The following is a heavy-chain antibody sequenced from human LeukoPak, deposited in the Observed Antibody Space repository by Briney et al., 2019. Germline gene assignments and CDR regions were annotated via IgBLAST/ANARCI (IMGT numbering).Heavy chain of an antibody. D-gene: IGHD3-9*01. Sequence: PSETLSLTCTVSGGSISSSSYYWGWIRQPPGKGLEWIGSIYYSGSTYYNPSLKSRVTISVDTSRNQFSLKLSSVTAADTAVYYSARQGRPHFDWLLRAFDPWGQGTLVTVSS. CDR3: ARQGRPHFDWLLRAFDP. V-gene: IGHV4-39*01. J-gene: IGHJ5*02. CDR1: GGSISSSSYY. CDR2: IYYSGST.